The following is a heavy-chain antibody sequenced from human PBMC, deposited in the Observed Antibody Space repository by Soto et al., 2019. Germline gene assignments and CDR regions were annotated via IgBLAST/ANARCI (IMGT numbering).Heavy chain of an antibody. D-gene: IGHD2-2*02. V-gene: IGHV1-69*02. J-gene: IGHJ4*02. CDR2: IIPILGIA. Sequence: QVQLVQSGAEVKKPGSSVKVSCKASGGTFSSYTISWVRQAPGQGLEWMGRIIPILGIANYAQKFQGRVTFTADKSTSTAYMELSSLRSEDTAVYYCAMADCSSTSCYRDYWGQGTLVTVSS. CDR3: AMADCSSTSCYRDY. CDR1: GGTFSSYT.